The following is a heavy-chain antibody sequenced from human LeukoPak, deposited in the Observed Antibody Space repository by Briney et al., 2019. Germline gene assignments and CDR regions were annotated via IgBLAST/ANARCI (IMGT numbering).Heavy chain of an antibody. V-gene: IGHV3-30*03. CDR2: ISYDGSNK. J-gene: IGHJ4*02. Sequence: PGGSLRLSCAASGFTFSSYGMHWVRQAPGKGLEWVAVISYDGSNKYYADSVKGRFTISRDNAKNTLYLQMNSLRAEDTAVYYCARVDYYDSSGYYSWGQGTLVTVSS. D-gene: IGHD3-22*01. CDR1: GFTFSSYG. CDR3: ARVDYYDSSGYYS.